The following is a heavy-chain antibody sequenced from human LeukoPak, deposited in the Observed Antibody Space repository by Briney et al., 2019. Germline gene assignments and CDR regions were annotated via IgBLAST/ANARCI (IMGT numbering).Heavy chain of an antibody. CDR1: VYTFTAYY. CDR3: ARESVVLVAAGDAFDI. J-gene: IGHJ3*02. D-gene: IGHD2-15*01. CDR2: INPNSGGT. V-gene: IGHV1-2*02. Sequence: GASVTVSCTPSVYTFTAYYMHWVRQAPGQGLEWMGWINPNSGGTNYAKKFPGRGTMTRDTSISTAYMEMSRLRSGDQAAYYCARESVVLVAAGDAFDIWGQGTMVTVSS.